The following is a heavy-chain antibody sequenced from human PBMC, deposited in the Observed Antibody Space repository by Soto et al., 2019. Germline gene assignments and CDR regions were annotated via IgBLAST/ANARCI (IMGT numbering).Heavy chain of an antibody. J-gene: IGHJ5*02. CDR2: IIPIFGTA. CDR3: ARGIGPAATLSWFDP. D-gene: IGHD2-2*01. Sequence: ASVKVSCKASGGTFSSYAISWVRQAPGQGLEWMGGIIPIFGTANYAQKFQGRVTITADESTSTAYMELSSLRSEDTAVYYCARGIGPAATLSWFDPWGQGTLVTVSS. V-gene: IGHV1-69*13. CDR1: GGTFSSYA.